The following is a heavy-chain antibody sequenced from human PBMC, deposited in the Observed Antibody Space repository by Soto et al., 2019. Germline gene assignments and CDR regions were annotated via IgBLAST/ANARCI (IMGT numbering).Heavy chain of an antibody. J-gene: IGHJ4*02. Sequence: GGSLRLSCAASGFTFSSYGMHWVRQAPGKGLEWVAVISYDGSNKYYADSVKGRFTISRDNSKNTLYLQMNSLRAEDTAVYYCAKDGATVTTWRYYFDYWGQGTLVTVSS. CDR2: ISYDGSNK. D-gene: IGHD4-17*01. V-gene: IGHV3-30*18. CDR1: GFTFSSYG. CDR3: AKDGATVTTWRYYFDY.